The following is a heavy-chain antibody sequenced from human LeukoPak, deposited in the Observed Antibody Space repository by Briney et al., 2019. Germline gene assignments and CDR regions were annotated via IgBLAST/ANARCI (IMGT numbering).Heavy chain of an antibody. V-gene: IGHV4-4*07. J-gene: IGHJ5*02. Sequence: SETLSLTCTVSGGSISSYYWSWIRQSAGKGLEWIGRIYTSGNTNYNPSLKSRVTMSVDTSKNQLSLKLSSVIAADTAVYYCARGVGATKYNWFDPRGQGTLVTVSS. CDR2: IYTSGNT. CDR3: ARGVGATKYNWFDP. D-gene: IGHD1-26*01. CDR1: GGSISSYY.